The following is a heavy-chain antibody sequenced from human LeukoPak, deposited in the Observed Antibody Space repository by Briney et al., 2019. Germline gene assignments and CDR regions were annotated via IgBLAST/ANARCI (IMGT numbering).Heavy chain of an antibody. CDR1: GFTFSTYA. V-gene: IGHV3-64*02. CDR3: ARFGSYYESDY. CDR2: ISTNGRDT. Sequence: GGSLRLSCAASGFTFSTYAMHWVRQAPGKGLECVSAISTNGRDTHYADSVKGRFTISRDNSKNTLYLQMGSLRAEDTAVYYCARFGSYYESDYWGQGTLVTVSS. J-gene: IGHJ4*02. D-gene: IGHD1-26*01.